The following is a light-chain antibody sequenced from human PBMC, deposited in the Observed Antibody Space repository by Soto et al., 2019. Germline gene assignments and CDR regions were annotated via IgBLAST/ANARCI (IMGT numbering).Light chain of an antibody. CDR2: GAS. J-gene: IGKJ1*01. CDR1: QSVGKY. Sequence: EIVMTQSPATPSLSPGERATLSFGASQSVGKYLAWYQQKPGQAPRLLIYGASTRATGIPARFSGSGSGTEFTLTISSLQSEDFAVYYCQQYGSLSWTFGQGTKV. V-gene: IGKV3-15*01. CDR3: QQYGSLSWT.